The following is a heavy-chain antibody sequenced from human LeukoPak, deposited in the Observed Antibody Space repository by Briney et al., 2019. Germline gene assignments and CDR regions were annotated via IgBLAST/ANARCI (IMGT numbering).Heavy chain of an antibody. D-gene: IGHD1-1*01. Sequence: GASVNVSCKASGYTFTGYYMHWVRQAPGQGLEWMGWINPNSGGTNYAQKFQGRVTMTRDTSISTAYMELSRLRSDDTAVYYCARPHGRTGTCSDYWGQGTLVTVSS. J-gene: IGHJ4*02. V-gene: IGHV1-2*02. CDR1: GYTFTGYY. CDR3: ARPHGRTGTCSDY. CDR2: INPNSGGT.